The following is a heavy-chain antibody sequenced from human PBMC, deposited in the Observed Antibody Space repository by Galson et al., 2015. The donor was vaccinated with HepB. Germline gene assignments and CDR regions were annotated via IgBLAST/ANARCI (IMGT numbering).Heavy chain of an antibody. V-gene: IGHV1-69*13. CDR2: IIPMFDTA. CDR3: IRKTASEGFDP. D-gene: IGHD2-21*02. CDR1: GGPFSSNA. J-gene: IGHJ5*02. Sequence: SVKVSCKVFGGPFSSNAISWVRQAPGQGLEWMGGIIPMFDTATYAQKFQARVKIIADESTRTVYMELSSLRIEDTAEYYCIRKTASEGFDPWGQGTLVTVSS.